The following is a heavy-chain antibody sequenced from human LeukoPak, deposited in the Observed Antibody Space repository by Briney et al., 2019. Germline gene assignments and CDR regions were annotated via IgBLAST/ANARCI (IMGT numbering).Heavy chain of an antibody. CDR2: ISGSSSYI. CDR1: GFTFSSYS. V-gene: IGHV3-21*01. CDR3: AKVAKYYYGSETYYFFEH. J-gene: IGHJ4*02. D-gene: IGHD3-10*01. Sequence: GGSLRLSCAASGFTFSSYSMNWVRQAPGKGLEWVSSISGSSSYIYYADSLEGRFTISRHNAKNSLYLQMNSLRVEDTAVYYCAKVAKYYYGSETYYFFEHWGQGTPVTASS.